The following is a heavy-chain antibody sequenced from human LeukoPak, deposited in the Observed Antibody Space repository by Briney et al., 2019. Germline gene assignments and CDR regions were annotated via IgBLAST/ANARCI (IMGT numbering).Heavy chain of an antibody. V-gene: IGHV3-23*01. D-gene: IGHD2-15*01. CDR2: MSSSDDGR. Sequence: SGGSLRLSCTTSGFTFGDYGMSWVRQAPGKGLEWVSAMSSSDDGRYYAASVRGRFTISRDTSRSTLYLQMNSLRAEDAAVYYCAKAPVTSCRGAFCYPFDYWGQGTLVTVSS. CDR3: AKAPVTSCRGAFCYPFDY. J-gene: IGHJ4*02. CDR1: GFTFGDYG.